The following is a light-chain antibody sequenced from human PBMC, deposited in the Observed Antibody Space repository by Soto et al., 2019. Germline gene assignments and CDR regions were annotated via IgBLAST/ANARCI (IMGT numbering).Light chain of an antibody. CDR3: HAYYSTLLT. CDR1: QSVLYSAKNKNS. Sequence: DIVMTQSPDSLAVSLGETATINCKSSQSVLYSAKNKNSVAWYQQKPGQPPKLLIYWASTRESVIPDRFSGTGCVTDFTLTITGPQAEDGADYYCHAYYSTLLTFGQGTKVEIK. J-gene: IGKJ1*01. CDR2: WAS. V-gene: IGKV4-1*01.